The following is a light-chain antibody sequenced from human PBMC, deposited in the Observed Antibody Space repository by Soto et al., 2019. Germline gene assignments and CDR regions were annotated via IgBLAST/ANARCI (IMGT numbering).Light chain of an antibody. CDR2: DVS. CDR1: TSDIGGYNF. V-gene: IGLV2-14*03. J-gene: IGLJ1*01. Sequence: HSVLTQPASVSASPGQSITISCTGTTSDIGGYNFVSWYQQHPGKAPKLMIYDVSYRPSGVSNRFSGSKAGNTASLTISGLQPEDEADYYCSSYTTTVSLYVFGTGTKVTVL. CDR3: SSYTTTVSLYV.